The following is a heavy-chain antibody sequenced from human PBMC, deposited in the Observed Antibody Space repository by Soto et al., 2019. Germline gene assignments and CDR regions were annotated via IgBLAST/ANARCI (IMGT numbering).Heavy chain of an antibody. J-gene: IGHJ6*03. CDR3: ARDLGSSYFYYLDV. V-gene: IGHV4-59*01. CDR1: GGSISSYY. CDR2: IYYSGRT. Sequence: SETLSLTCTVSGGSISSYYWSWIRQPPGKGLEWIGYIYYSGRTSSNPSLKSRVTISVDTSKNQFSLKLSSVTAADTAVYYCARDLGSSYFYYLDVWGQGTTVTVSS. D-gene: IGHD1-26*01.